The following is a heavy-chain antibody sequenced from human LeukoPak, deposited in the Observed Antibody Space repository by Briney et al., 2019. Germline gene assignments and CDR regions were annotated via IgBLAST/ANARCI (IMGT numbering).Heavy chain of an antibody. J-gene: IGHJ4*02. CDR1: GFTFSDYY. CDR2: ISGSGGST. D-gene: IGHD5-12*01. V-gene: IGHV3-23*01. CDR3: AKDLMGYSGYDKCFDY. Sequence: QSGGSLRLSCAASGFTFSDYYMSWIRQAPGKGLEWVSAISGSGGSTYYADSVKGRFTISRDNSKNTLYLQMNSLRAEDTAVYYCAKDLMGYSGYDKCFDYWGQGTLVTVSS.